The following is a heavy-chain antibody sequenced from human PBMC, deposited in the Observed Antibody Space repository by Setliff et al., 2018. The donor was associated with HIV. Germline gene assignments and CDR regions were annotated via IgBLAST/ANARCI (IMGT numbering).Heavy chain of an antibody. CDR3: ARGARDMIVVIGGDAFDI. V-gene: IGHV1-69*02. J-gene: IGHJ3*02. CDR1: RSTFNSHT. D-gene: IGHD3-22*01. Sequence: GASVKVSCKASRSTFNSHTINWVRQAPGQGLDWMGRIIPILGVANYAQRFQGKVTITADKSTSTFYMEFSSLRSEDTAVYYCARGARDMIVVIGGDAFDIWGKGTTVTVSS. CDR2: IIPILGVA.